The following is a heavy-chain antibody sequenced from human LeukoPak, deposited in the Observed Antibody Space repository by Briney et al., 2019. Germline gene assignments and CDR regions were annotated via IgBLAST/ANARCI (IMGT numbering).Heavy chain of an antibody. CDR1: GYTFTSYY. D-gene: IGHD1-1*01. CDR3: ARDHGTDGTTFTLNFDC. Sequence: ASVKVSCKASGYTFTSYYIHWVRQAPGQGLEWMGWINPNSGGTNYAQKFQGGVTMTTDTSTSTVYTELTRLTSDDTAVYYCARDHGTDGTTFTLNFDCWGQGTLVTVSS. CDR2: INPNSGGT. J-gene: IGHJ4*02. V-gene: IGHV1-2*02.